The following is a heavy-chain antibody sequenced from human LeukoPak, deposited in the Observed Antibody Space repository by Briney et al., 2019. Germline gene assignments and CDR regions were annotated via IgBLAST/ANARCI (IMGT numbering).Heavy chain of an antibody. Sequence: SETLSLTCDVSGYSITSGYYWGWFRQPPGKGLEWIGNIFHAGNTYYNPSLRSRVTISVDTSKNQFSLRLTSVTAADTAVYYCARQGGSSSPYYYYYMDVWGKGTTATVSS. CDR2: IFHAGNT. CDR3: ARQGGSSSPYYYYYMDV. V-gene: IGHV4-38-2*01. D-gene: IGHD6-6*01. J-gene: IGHJ6*03. CDR1: GYSITSGYY.